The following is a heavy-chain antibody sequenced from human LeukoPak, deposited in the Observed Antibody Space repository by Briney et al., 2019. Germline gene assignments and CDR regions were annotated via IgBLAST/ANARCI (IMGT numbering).Heavy chain of an antibody. CDR1: GFTFSSYG. CDR3: ARGGPIAAVAGDYYNYMDV. J-gene: IGHJ6*03. Sequence: PGGSLRLSCAASGFTFSSYGMHWVRQAPGKGLEWVAVISYDGSNKYYADSVKGRFTISRDNTKNSLFLQVNSLRAEDTALYYCARGGPIAAVAGDYYNYMDVWGTGTTVTVSS. CDR2: ISYDGSNK. V-gene: IGHV3-30*03. D-gene: IGHD6-13*01.